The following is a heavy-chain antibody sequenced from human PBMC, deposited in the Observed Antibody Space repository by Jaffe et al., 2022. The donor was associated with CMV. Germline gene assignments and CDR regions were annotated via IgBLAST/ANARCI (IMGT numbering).Heavy chain of an antibody. CDR2: INPTGGST. CDR3: VRGGAVAGTSSVFDY. CDR1: GYTFTNYR. D-gene: IGHD6-19*01. V-gene: IGHV1-46*01. J-gene: IGHJ4*02. Sequence: QVQLVQSGAEVKKPGASVEVSCKASGYTFTNYRMHWVRRAPGQGLEWMGVINPTGGSTTYAQKFQGRVTMTRDTSTSTVYMELSSLRSEDTAVYYCVRGGAVAGTSSVFDYWGQGSLVTVSS.